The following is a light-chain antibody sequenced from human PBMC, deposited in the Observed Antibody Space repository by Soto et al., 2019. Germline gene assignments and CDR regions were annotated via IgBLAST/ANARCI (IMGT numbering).Light chain of an antibody. CDR1: SSDVGGYHY. V-gene: IGLV2-14*01. J-gene: IGLJ1*01. CDR2: EVT. Sequence: QSVLTQPASVSGSPGQSITISCTGTSSDVGGYHYVSWYQQHPGKAPKLMIYEVTKRPSGVSKRFSGSKSDNTASLTISGLQAEDGADYYCSAYNGRSAVFGTGTKLTVL. CDR3: SAYNGRSAV.